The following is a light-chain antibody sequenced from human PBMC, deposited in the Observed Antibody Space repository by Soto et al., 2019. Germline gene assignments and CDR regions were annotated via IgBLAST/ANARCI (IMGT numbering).Light chain of an antibody. Sequence: QSVLTQPASVSGSPGQSITVSCTGTSGDVGASDYVSWYQHHPGKAPKAIIYEVKNRPSGVSSRFSGSKSANTASLTISGLHAEDEADYYCSSFTTSTTLYVFGTGTKVTVL. J-gene: IGLJ1*01. CDR1: SGDVGASDY. CDR2: EVK. V-gene: IGLV2-14*01. CDR3: SSFTTSTTLYV.